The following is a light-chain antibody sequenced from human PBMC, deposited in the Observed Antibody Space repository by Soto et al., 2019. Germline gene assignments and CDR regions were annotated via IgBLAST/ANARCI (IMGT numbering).Light chain of an antibody. CDR2: SNN. V-gene: IGLV1-44*01. Sequence: QSVLTQPPSASGTPGQRVTISCSGSSSNIGSNTVNWYQQLPGTAPKLLIYSNNQRPSGVPDRFSGSKSGTSASLAISGLQSEAEAEYYCAAWDDSLNGLVFGGGTKLTVL. J-gene: IGLJ3*02. CDR1: SSNIGSNT. CDR3: AAWDDSLNGLV.